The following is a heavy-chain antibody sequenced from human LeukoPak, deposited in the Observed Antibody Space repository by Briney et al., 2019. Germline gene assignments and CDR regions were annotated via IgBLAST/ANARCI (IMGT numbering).Heavy chain of an antibody. J-gene: IGHJ4*02. CDR1: GGTFSSYA. Sequence: SVKVSCKASGGTFSSYAISWVRQAPGQGLEWMGGIIPIFGTANYAQKFQGRVTITADESTSTAYMELSRLRSEDTAVYYCARDPHDSSGYEDYWGEGTLVTVSS. D-gene: IGHD3-22*01. CDR2: IIPIFGTA. V-gene: IGHV1-69*13. CDR3: ARDPHDSSGYEDY.